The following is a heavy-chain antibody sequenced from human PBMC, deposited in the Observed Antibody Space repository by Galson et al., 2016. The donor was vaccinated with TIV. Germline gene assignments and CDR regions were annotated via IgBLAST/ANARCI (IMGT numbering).Heavy chain of an antibody. Sequence: SLRLSCAASGFIVSDNYMSWVRRAPGKGLEWVSVIYGGGATSYADSVRGRFTISRDRSKNTLYLEMNSLRAEDTAVYYCAKVLVGGGNNMIFDYWGQGTLVTVSS. CDR2: IYGGGAT. CDR1: GFIVSDNY. J-gene: IGHJ4*02. V-gene: IGHV3-53*01. CDR3: AKVLVGGGNNMIFDY. D-gene: IGHD1/OR15-1a*01.